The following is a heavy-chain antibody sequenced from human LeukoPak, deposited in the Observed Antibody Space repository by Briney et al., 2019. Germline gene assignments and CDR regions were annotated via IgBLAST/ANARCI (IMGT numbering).Heavy chain of an antibody. V-gene: IGHV1-69*13. Sequence: SVKVSCKASGGTFSSYGISWVRQAPGQGLEWMGGIIPIFGTANYAQKFQGRVKITADESTSTAYMELSSLRSEDTAVYYCARSNYDFWSGCSSYYFDYWGQGTLVTVSS. J-gene: IGHJ4*02. CDR3: ARSNYDFWSGCSSYYFDY. CDR2: IIPIFGTA. D-gene: IGHD3-3*01. CDR1: GGTFSSYG.